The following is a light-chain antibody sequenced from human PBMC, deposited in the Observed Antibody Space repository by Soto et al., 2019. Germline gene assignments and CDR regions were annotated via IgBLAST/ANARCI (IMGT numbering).Light chain of an antibody. J-gene: IGLJ1*01. CDR3: QSYDSRLSSYV. CDR2: GNN. CDR1: SSNIGSGYD. Sequence: QSALTQPPSVSGAPGQRVTIPCTGSSSNIGSGYDVHWYQQVPGTAPKLLIHGNNNRPSGVPDRFSSSKSGTSASLAITGLQAEDEADYYCQSYDSRLSSYVFGTGTKLTVL. V-gene: IGLV1-40*01.